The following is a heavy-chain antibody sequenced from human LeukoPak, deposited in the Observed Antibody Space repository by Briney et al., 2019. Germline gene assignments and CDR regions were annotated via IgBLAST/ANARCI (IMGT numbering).Heavy chain of an antibody. CDR2: IYYSGST. J-gene: IGHJ6*03. D-gene: IGHD4-17*01. CDR3: AAYGDYVYDYYYYMDV. V-gene: IGHV4-39*01. CDR1: GGSISSSSYY. Sequence: SETLSLTCTVSGGSISSSSYYWGWIRQPPGKGLEWIGSIYYSGSTYYNPSLKSRVTISVDTSKNQFSLKLSSVTAADTAVYYCAAYGDYVYDYYYYMDVWGKGTTVTISS.